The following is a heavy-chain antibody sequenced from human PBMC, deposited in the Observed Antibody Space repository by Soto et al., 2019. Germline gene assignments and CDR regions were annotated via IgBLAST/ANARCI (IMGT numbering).Heavy chain of an antibody. D-gene: IGHD6-13*01. J-gene: IGHJ4*02. CDR1: GASGSSRSHY. CDR3: ARQGADPSTWSGGGFLDF. CDR2: IHYTGNK. Sequence: SETLSLTCTVSGASGSSRSHYWAWIRQPPGKGVEWISSIHYTGNKHYSPSLKSRLTISIDTSRNQFSLTLNSVTAADTAVYYCARQGADPSTWSGGGFLDFWGQGILVTVSS. V-gene: IGHV4-39*01.